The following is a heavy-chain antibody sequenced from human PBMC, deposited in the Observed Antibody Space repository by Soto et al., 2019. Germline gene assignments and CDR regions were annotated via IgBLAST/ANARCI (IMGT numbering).Heavy chain of an antibody. CDR2: INWNSGSI. D-gene: IGHD6-13*01. Sequence: GGSLRLSCAASGFTFDDYAMHWVRQVPGKGLEWVSGINWNSGSIGYGDSVKGRFAISRDNAKNSLHLQMNSLSAEDAAFYYCVKDESINWYSGHFRHWGQGTLVTVSS. V-gene: IGHV3-9*01. CDR1: GFTFDDYA. J-gene: IGHJ1*01. CDR3: VKDESINWYSGHFRH.